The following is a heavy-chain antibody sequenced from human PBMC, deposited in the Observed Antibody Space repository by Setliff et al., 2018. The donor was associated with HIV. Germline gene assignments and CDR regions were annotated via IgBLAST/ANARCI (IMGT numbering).Heavy chain of an antibody. D-gene: IGHD6-25*01. Sequence: GGSLRLSCAASGFTFRSYWMSWVRQAPGKGLEWVANIKEDGSEIYYVDSVKGRFTLSRDTSKNTMYLQMNSLRREDTAVYYCARVLPYNSALDNWGQGTLVTVSS. J-gene: IGHJ4*02. CDR3: ARVLPYNSALDN. CDR1: GFTFRSYW. V-gene: IGHV3-7*01. CDR2: IKEDGSEI.